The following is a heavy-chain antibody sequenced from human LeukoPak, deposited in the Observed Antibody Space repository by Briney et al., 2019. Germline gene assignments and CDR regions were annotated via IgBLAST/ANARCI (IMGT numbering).Heavy chain of an antibody. CDR1: GYTFTSYD. J-gene: IGHJ4*02. CDR3: ARQGYSGHSQGAADY. D-gene: IGHD4-23*01. CDR2: MNPNSGNT. Sequence: GASVKVSCKASGYTFTSYDINWVRQATGQGLEWMGWMNPNSGNTDYAQKFQGRVTMTTDTSTSTAHMELRSLRSDDTAVYYCARQGYSGHSQGAADYWGQGTRVTVSS. V-gene: IGHV1-8*02.